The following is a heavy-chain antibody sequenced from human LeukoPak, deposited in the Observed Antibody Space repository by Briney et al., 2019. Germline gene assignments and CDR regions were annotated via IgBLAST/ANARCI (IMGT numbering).Heavy chain of an antibody. J-gene: IGHJ6*03. CDR1: GYTFTSYD. CDR2: MNPNSGNT. V-gene: IGHV1-8*01. CDR3: ARGRSDYVWGSYRFYYYMDV. D-gene: IGHD3-16*02. Sequence: ASVKVSCKASGYTFTSYDINWVRQATGQGLEWMGWMNPNSGNTGYAQKFQGRVIMTRNTSISTAYMELSSLRSEDTAVYYCARGRSDYVWGSYRFYYYMDVWGKGTTVTVSS.